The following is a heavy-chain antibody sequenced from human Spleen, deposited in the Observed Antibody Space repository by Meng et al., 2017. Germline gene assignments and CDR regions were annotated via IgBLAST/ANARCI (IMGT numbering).Heavy chain of an antibody. CDR1: GFMFSSSA. D-gene: IGHD6-19*01. J-gene: IGHJ4*01. V-gene: IGHV3-23*01. CDR2: IGHSGTNT. Sequence: GESLKISCAASGFMFSSSAMSWVRQAPGKGLEWVSAIGHSGTNTYYINSVKGRITISRDHFKNTLYLQMNSQRAEDTVLYFCARGTSSSGWSHWGHGTWVTVSS. CDR3: ARGTSSSGWSH.